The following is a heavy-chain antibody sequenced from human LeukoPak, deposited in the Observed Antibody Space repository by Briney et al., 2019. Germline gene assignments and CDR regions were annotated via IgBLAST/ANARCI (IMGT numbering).Heavy chain of an antibody. CDR1: GFTFSTYA. D-gene: IGHD3-10*01. V-gene: IGHV3-23*01. Sequence: PGESLRLSCAASGFTFSTYAMSWVRQTPEKGLEWVSAISGSGGSTYYADSVKGRFTISRDNSKNTLYLQMNSLRAEDTAVYYCAKDRGFGEYFPFFYWGQGTLVTVSS. CDR2: ISGSGGST. J-gene: IGHJ4*02. CDR3: AKDRGFGEYFPFFY.